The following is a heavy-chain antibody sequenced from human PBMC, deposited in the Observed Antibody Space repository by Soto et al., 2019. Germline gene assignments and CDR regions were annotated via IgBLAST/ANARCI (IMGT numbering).Heavy chain of an antibody. D-gene: IGHD1-1*01. J-gene: IGHJ6*02. V-gene: IGHV1-58*01. CDR2: IVVGSGNT. CDR1: GFTFTSSA. CDR3: AADAGNVSARGYYGMDV. Sequence: SVKVSCKASGFTFTSSAVQWVRQARGQRLEWIGWIVVGSGNTNYAQKFQERATITRDMSTSTAYMELSSLRSEDTAVYYCAADAGNVSARGYYGMDVWGQGTTVTVSS.